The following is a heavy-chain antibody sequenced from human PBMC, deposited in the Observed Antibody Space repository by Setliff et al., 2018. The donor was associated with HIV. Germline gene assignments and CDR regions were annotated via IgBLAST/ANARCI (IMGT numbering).Heavy chain of an antibody. CDR3: AREGWSDHYYYYMDV. J-gene: IGHJ6*03. V-gene: IGHV4-61*02. CDR2: IFSSGTT. CDR1: GGSISSDGYY. Sequence: SETLSLTCTVSGGSISSDGYYWSWIRQPAGKGLEWIGRIFSSGTTNYNPSLQSRITMAVDTSKNQFSLKLNSVTAADTAVYYCAREGWSDHYYYYMDVWDKGTTVTVSS. D-gene: IGHD2-15*01.